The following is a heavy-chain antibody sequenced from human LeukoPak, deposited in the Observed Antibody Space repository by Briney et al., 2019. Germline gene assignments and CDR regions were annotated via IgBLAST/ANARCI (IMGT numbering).Heavy chain of an antibody. CDR1: GGSIRSSNYY. V-gene: IGHV4-39*07. D-gene: IGHD1-26*01. CDR3: ASRIVGAPDRNWFDP. CDR2: IYHSGST. Sequence: PSQTLSLTCTVSGGSIRSSNYYWGWIRQPPGKGLEWIGNIYHSGSTYYNPSLKSRVTISVDTSKNQFSLNLISVTAADTAVYYCASRIVGAPDRNWFDPWGQGTLVTVSS. J-gene: IGHJ5*02.